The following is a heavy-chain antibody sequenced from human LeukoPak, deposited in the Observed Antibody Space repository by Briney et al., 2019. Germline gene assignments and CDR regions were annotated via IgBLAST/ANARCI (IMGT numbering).Heavy chain of an antibody. D-gene: IGHD6-13*01. CDR3: ARAPWSSSWRYYYYYMDV. Sequence: GGSLRLSCAASGFTFSSYGMHWVRQAPGKGLEWVAFIRYDGSNKYYADSVKGRFTISRDNAKNSLYLQMNSLRAEDTAVYYCARAPWSSSWRYYYYYMDVWGKGTTVTVSS. CDR2: IRYDGSNK. CDR1: GFTFSSYG. V-gene: IGHV3-30*02. J-gene: IGHJ6*03.